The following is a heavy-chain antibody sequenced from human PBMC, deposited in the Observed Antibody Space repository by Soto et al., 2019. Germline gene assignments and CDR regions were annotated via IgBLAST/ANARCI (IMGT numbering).Heavy chain of an antibody. CDR1: GVTFSSYG. J-gene: IGHJ4*02. CDR3: ARVLPGYSGFEDYFDY. CDR2: ISYDGSNK. Sequence: GSLRLSWAASGVTFSSYGMDWVRQAPGKGLEWVAVISYDGSNKYYADSVRGRFTISRENAKNSLYLQMNSLRAGDTAVYYCARVLPGYSGFEDYFDYWGQGALVTVSS. D-gene: IGHD5-12*01. V-gene: IGHV3-30*03.